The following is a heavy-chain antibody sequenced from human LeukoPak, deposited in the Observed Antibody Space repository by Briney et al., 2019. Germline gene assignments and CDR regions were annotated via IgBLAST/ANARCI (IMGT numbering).Heavy chain of an antibody. V-gene: IGHV3-33*08. J-gene: IGHJ4*02. D-gene: IGHD3-22*01. Sequence: GGSLRLSCAASGFTFSSYWMSWVRQAPGKGLEWVAVIWYDGSNKYYADSVKGRFTISRDNSKNTLYLQMNSLRAEDTAVYYCASEGTADYYDSSGYLDYWGQGTLVTVSS. CDR1: GFTFSSYW. CDR2: IWYDGSNK. CDR3: ASEGTADYYDSSGYLDY.